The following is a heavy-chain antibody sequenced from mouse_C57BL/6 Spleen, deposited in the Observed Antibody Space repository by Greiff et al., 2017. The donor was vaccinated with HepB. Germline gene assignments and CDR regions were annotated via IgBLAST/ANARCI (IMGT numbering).Heavy chain of an antibody. D-gene: IGHD1-1*01. Sequence: VQLQQSGPELVKPGASVKISCKASGYAFSSSWMNWVKQRPGKGLEWIGRIYPGDGDTNYNGKFKGKATLTADKSSSTAYMQLSSLTSEDSAVYVCARVLFGRGAYYAMDYWGQGTSVTVSS. CDR3: ARVLFGRGAYYAMDY. V-gene: IGHV1-82*01. J-gene: IGHJ4*01. CDR1: GYAFSSSW. CDR2: IYPGDGDT.